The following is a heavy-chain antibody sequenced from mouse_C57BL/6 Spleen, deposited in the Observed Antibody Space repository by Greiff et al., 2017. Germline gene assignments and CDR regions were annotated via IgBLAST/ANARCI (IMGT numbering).Heavy chain of an antibody. V-gene: IGHV1-69*01. CDR2: IDPSDSYT. D-gene: IGHD1-1*01. J-gene: IGHJ1*03. CDR1: GYTFTSYW. Sequence: QVQLQQPGAELVMPGASVKLSCKASGYTFTSYWMHWVKQRPGQGLEWIGEIDPSDSYTNYNQKFKGKSTLTVDKSSSTAYMQLSSLTSEDSAVYYCARSRNYYDVGGTGTTVTGSS. CDR3: ARSRNYYDV.